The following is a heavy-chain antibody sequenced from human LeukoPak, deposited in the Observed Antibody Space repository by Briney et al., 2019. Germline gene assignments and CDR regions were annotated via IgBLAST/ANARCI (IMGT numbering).Heavy chain of an antibody. CDR1: GFTFSTYW. CDR3: AKEAVGSRTNYNWFDP. Sequence: PGGSLRLSCAASGFTFSTYWMHWVRQAPGKGVGWVSGLNSDGSITGYVDSVKGRFTISRDNAKNTLYLQMNSLRAEDTAVYYCAKEAVGSRTNYNWFDPWGQGTLVTVSS. D-gene: IGHD6-13*01. J-gene: IGHJ5*02. CDR2: LNSDGSIT. V-gene: IGHV3-74*01.